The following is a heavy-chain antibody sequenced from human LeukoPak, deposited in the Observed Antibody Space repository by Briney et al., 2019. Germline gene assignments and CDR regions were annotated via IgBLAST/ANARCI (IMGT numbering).Heavy chain of an antibody. Sequence: SVKVSCKASGGTFSNYAISWVRQAPGQGLEWMGGIIPIFGTTNYAQKFQGRVTITADKSTSTAYMELSSLRSEDTAVYYCASNPYYYDSSGYYIFDYWGQGTLVTVSS. CDR1: GGTFSNYA. V-gene: IGHV1-69*06. CDR3: ASNPYYYDSSGYYIFDY. CDR2: IIPIFGTT. J-gene: IGHJ4*02. D-gene: IGHD3-22*01.